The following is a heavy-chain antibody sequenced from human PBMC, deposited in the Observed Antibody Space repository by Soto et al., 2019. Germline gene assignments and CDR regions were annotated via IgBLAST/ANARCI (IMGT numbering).Heavy chain of an antibody. V-gene: IGHV3-11*05. J-gene: IGHJ3*02. Sequence: AGGSMRLSCAASGFTFSDYDMSWIRQAPGKGLEWVSYISSSSSYTNYADSVKGRFTISRDNAKNSLYLQMNSLRAEDTAVYYCARDIVVVVQSGAFDIWGQGTMVTVSS. CDR3: ARDIVVVVQSGAFDI. CDR1: GFTFSDYD. CDR2: ISSSSSYT. D-gene: IGHD3-22*01.